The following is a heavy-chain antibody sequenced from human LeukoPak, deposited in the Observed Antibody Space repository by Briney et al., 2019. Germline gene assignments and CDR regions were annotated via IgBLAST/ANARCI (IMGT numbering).Heavy chain of an antibody. V-gene: IGHV4-39*07. J-gene: IGHJ4*02. Sequence: SETLSLTCTVSDGSISSATYYWGWIRQSPNKGLDWIGSFFYTGSTYYSPSLKSRVTISVDTTENQLSLKLRSVTAADTAVYYCAREVGYSSSWNDYWGQGTLVTVSS. CDR2: FFYTGST. CDR1: DGSISSATYY. D-gene: IGHD6-13*01. CDR3: AREVGYSSSWNDY.